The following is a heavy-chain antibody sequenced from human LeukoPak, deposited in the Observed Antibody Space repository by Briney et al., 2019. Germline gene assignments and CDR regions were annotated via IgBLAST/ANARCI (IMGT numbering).Heavy chain of an antibody. D-gene: IGHD6-6*01. J-gene: IGHJ4*02. CDR3: ARETIATRARDY. V-gene: IGHV3-7*01. CDR1: GFTFSSYG. CDR2: IKQDGSEK. Sequence: GGSLRLSCAASGFTFSSYGMHWVRQAPGKGLEWVANIKQDGSEKYYVDSVKGRFTISRDNAKNSLYLQMNSLRAEDTAVYYCARETIATRARDYWGQGTLVTVSS.